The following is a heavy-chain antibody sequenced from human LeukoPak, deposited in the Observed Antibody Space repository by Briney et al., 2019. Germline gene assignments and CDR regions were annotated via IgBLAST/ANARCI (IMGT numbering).Heavy chain of an antibody. J-gene: IGHJ4*02. Sequence: PSETLSLTCAVYGGSFSGYYWSWIRQPPGKGLEWIGEINHSGSTNYNPSLKSRVSISVDPSKNHFSLKVSSVTAADTAVYYCASGTFDDYGDYDRGDYFDHWGQGTLVTVSS. CDR1: GGSFSGYY. V-gene: IGHV4-34*01. D-gene: IGHD4-17*01. CDR2: INHSGST. CDR3: ASGTFDDYGDYDRGDYFDH.